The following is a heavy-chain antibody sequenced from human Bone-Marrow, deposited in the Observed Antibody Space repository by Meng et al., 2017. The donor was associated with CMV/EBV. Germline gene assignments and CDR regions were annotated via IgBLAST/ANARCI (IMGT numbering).Heavy chain of an antibody. CDR2: IYYSGST. J-gene: IGHJ6*02. CDR3: AREVAPWSYYYGMDV. V-gene: IGHV4-59*01. D-gene: IGHD2-21*01. Sequence: SEPLSLTCTFSGGSISSYYWSWIRQPPGKGLEWIGYIYYSGSTNYNPSLKSRVTISVDTSKNQFSLKLSSVTAADTAVYYCAREVAPWSYYYGMDVWGQGTTVTVSS. CDR1: GGSISSYY.